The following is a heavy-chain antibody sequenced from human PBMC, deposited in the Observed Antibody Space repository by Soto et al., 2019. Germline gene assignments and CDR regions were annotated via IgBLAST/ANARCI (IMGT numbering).Heavy chain of an antibody. Sequence: QVQLVESGGGVVQPGRSLRLSCAASGFTFSSYAMHWVRQAPGKGLEWVAVISYDGSNKYYADSVKGRFTISRDNSKNTLELQMNSLRAEDTAVYYCARPLWRNDYNGGYFDLWGRGTLVTVSS. V-gene: IGHV3-30-3*01. J-gene: IGHJ2*01. CDR3: ARPLWRNDYNGGYFDL. CDR1: GFTFSSYA. CDR2: ISYDGSNK. D-gene: IGHD4-4*01.